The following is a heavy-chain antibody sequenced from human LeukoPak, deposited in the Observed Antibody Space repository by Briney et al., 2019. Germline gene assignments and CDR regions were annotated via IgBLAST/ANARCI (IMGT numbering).Heavy chain of an antibody. J-gene: IGHJ4*02. CDR2: ITSRSGYI. CDR1: GFTFSSYA. D-gene: IGHD2-2*01. CDR3: ATSIVPALYYFDY. V-gene: IGHV3-21*01. Sequence: GGSLRLSCAASGFTFSSYAMSWVRQAPGKGLEWVSSITSRSGYIYYTDSVKGRFTISRDNANNSLYLQMNSLRAEDTAVYYCATSIVPALYYFDYWGQGTLVTVSS.